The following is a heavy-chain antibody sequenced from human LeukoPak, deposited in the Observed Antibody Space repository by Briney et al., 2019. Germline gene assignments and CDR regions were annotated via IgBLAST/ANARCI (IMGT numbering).Heavy chain of an antibody. CDR3: ATTADQLTPLGY. CDR2: TYHSGST. Sequence: SGPLSLTGAGSGGSISSSNWWSWVRQPPGKGLTWIGETYHSGSTNNNPSLKSRVPISVDKSKNQFSLNLSSVTATDTAVYYCATTADQLTPLGYWGQGNLVTVSS. CDR1: GGSISSSNW. V-gene: IGHV4-4*02. D-gene: IGHD2-2*01. J-gene: IGHJ4*02.